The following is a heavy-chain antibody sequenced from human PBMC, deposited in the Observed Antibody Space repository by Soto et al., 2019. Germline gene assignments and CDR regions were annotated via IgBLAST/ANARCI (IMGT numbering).Heavy chain of an antibody. CDR2: INDDGSST. J-gene: IGHJ5*02. Sequence: PGGSLRLSCAASGFTFSRHWMHWVRQTPGKGPLWVSRINDDGSSTKYADSVKGRFTIARDNAKNTVFLQMSSLRAEDTAVYYCAREVIAATGTIRWFDPWGQGTLVTVSS. CDR1: GFTFSRHW. V-gene: IGHV3-74*03. CDR3: AREVIAATGTIRWFDP. D-gene: IGHD6-25*01.